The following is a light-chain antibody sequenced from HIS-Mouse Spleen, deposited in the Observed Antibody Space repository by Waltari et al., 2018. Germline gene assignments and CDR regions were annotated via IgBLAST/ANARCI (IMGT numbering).Light chain of an antibody. J-gene: IGLJ3*02. CDR3: SSYTSSSTLV. Sequence: QSALTQPASVSGSPGQSITISCTGTSSDVGGYNYVSWYQQHPGKAPKLMIYDVSNRPSWVSNLFSGSKSGNTASLTISGLQAEDEADYYCSSYTSSSTLVFGGGTKLTVL. V-gene: IGLV2-14*03. CDR2: DVS. CDR1: SSDVGGYNY.